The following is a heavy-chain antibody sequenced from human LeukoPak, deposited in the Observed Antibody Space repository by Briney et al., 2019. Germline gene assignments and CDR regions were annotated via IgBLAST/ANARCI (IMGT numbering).Heavy chain of an antibody. Sequence: ASVKVSCKASLYTFTGYYMHWVRRAPGQGLELMGCISPNRCGTNYAQKLYGRVTMTRNTSITTAYMGLIRVKSDDSSVYYGARVPGIWWQPGYWGQGTLVTVSS. CDR1: LYTFTGYY. CDR3: ARVPGIWWQPGY. V-gene: IGHV1-2*02. D-gene: IGHD5-12*01. J-gene: IGHJ4*02. CDR2: ISPNRCGT.